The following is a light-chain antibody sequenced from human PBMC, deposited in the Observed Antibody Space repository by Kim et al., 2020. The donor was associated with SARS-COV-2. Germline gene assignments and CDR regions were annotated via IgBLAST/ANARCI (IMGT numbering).Light chain of an antibody. V-gene: IGKV1-5*03. CDR3: QQYDSYSRWT. Sequence: DIQMTQSPSTLSASVGDTITITCRASEGIGYWLAWYQQKPGRAPKLLIQKASSLESGVPSRFSGSGSGTEFSLTISSLQPDDFATYYCQQYDSYSRWTFGQGTKVEIK. J-gene: IGKJ1*01. CDR2: KAS. CDR1: EGIGYW.